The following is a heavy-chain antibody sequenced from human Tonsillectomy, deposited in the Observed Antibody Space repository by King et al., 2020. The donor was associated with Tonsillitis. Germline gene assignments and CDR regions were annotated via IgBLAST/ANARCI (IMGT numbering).Heavy chain of an antibody. CDR3: VALSCGGYCSA. V-gene: IGHV3-74*01. Sequence: VQLVESGGGLVQPGGSLRLSCAASGFTFSIYWMHWVRQVPGKGLMWVSRTNPDGSDTAYADSVKGRFTISRDNAKNTLYLQMNILRAADTAVYYCVALSCGGYCSAWGQGTLVTVSS. CDR1: GFTFSIYW. J-gene: IGHJ5*02. CDR2: TNPDGSDT. D-gene: IGHD2-21*01.